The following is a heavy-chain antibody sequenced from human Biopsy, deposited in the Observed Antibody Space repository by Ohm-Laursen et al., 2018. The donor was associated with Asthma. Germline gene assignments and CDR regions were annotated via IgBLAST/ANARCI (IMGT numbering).Heavy chain of an antibody. CDR3: VKDHSAGYYYFDD. CDR2: IATDGPNK. D-gene: IGHD2-21*01. V-gene: IGHV3-64D*08. J-gene: IGHJ4*02. CDR1: GFTFSSYS. Sequence: GSLRLSCTASGFTFSSYSMHWVRQAPGRGPEYVSFIATDGPNKFYADSVKGRFTVSRDNSKHTLYLHMTGLRADDTGVYYCVKDHSAGYYYFDDWSQGAQVTVSS.